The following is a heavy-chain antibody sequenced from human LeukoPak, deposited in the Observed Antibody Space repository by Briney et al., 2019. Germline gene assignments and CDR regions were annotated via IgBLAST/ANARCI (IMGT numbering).Heavy chain of an antibody. CDR1: GFTFSSYG. CDR3: ATDLLAMAGF. Sequence: PGGSLRLSCAASGFTFSSYGISWVRQAPGKGLEWVSSMSGSGDVTYYASSVKGRFAISRDNSKSTVYLQMKSLRVDDTAVYYCATDLLAMAGFWGQGTLVTVAS. CDR2: MSGSGDVT. J-gene: IGHJ4*02. V-gene: IGHV3-23*01. D-gene: IGHD6-19*01.